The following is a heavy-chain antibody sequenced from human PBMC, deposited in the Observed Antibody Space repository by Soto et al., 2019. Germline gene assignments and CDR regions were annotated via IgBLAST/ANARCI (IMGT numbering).Heavy chain of an antibody. J-gene: IGHJ4*02. CDR2: IKQDGSEK. V-gene: IGHV3-7*05. Sequence: SLRLSCAASGLRFSSYWMTWVRQAPGKGLEWVANIKQDGSEKYYVDSVKGRFTISRDNAKNSLYLQMNSLRAEDTAVYYCVSGADYWGQGTLVTVSS. CDR1: GLRFSSYW. CDR3: VSGADY.